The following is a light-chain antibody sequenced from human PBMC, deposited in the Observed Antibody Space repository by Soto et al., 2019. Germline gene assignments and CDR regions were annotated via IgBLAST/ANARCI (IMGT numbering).Light chain of an antibody. CDR3: QQYCGMSIT. Sequence: VLTQSPATLSLSPAERATLSCRASQSVTSSYLAWYQQTPGQPPRLVMYAASTRPTAIPDRFWGGASGTDFTLTIEKLDPEDFAVYCCQQYCGMSITFGGGTKVDIK. J-gene: IGKJ4*01. CDR1: QSVTSSY. V-gene: IGKV3-20*01. CDR2: AAS.